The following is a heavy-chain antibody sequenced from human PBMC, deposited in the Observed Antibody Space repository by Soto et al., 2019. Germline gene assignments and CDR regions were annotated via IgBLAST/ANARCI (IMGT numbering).Heavy chain of an antibody. CDR2: ISSSSSYI. J-gene: IGHJ4*02. Sequence: GGSLRLSCAASGFTFSSYSMNWVRQAPGKGLEWVSSISSSSSYIYYADSVKGRFTVSRDNAKNSLYLQMNSLRAEDTAVYYCARLYYDILTGYQPSGGDYWGQGTLVTVSS. D-gene: IGHD3-9*01. CDR1: GFTFSSYS. V-gene: IGHV3-21*01. CDR3: ARLYYDILTGYQPSGGDY.